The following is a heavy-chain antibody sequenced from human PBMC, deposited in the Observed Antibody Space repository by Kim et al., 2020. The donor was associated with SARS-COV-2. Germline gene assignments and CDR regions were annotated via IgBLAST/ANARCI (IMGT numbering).Heavy chain of an antibody. CDR3: ARVGEVYGYNMGDAFDI. CDR2: INPSGGST. Sequence: ASVKVSCKASGYTFTSYYMHWVRQAPGQGLEWMGIINPSGGSTSYAQKFQGRVTMTRDTSTSTVYMELSSLRSEDTAVYYCARVGEVYGYNMGDAFDIWGQGTMVTVSS. CDR1: GYTFTSYY. V-gene: IGHV1-46*01. D-gene: IGHD3-16*01. J-gene: IGHJ3*02.